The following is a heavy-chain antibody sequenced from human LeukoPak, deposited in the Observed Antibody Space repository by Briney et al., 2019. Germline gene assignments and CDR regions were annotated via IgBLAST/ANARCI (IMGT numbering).Heavy chain of an antibody. J-gene: IGHJ4*02. CDR3: AVNLEWLWGLVDY. D-gene: IGHD3-3*01. Sequence: PGGSLRLSCAASGFTFSSYGMHWVRQAPGKGLEWVAFIRYDGSNKYYADSVKGRFTISRDNSKNTLYLQMNSLRAEDTAVYYCAVNLEWLWGLVDYWGQGTLVTVSS. V-gene: IGHV3-30*02. CDR1: GFTFSSYG. CDR2: IRYDGSNK.